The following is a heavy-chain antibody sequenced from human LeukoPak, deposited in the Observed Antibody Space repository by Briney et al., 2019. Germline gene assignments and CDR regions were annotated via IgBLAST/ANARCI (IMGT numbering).Heavy chain of an antibody. CDR1: GGSISSYY. Sequence: SETLSLTCTVSGGSISSYYWSWIRQPPGKGLEWIGEINHSGSTNYNPSLKSRVTISVDTSKNQFSLKLSSVTAADTAVYYCARPPRTSGRDYWGQGTLVTVSS. CDR3: ARPPRTSGRDY. CDR2: INHSGST. J-gene: IGHJ4*02. V-gene: IGHV4-34*01. D-gene: IGHD2-2*01.